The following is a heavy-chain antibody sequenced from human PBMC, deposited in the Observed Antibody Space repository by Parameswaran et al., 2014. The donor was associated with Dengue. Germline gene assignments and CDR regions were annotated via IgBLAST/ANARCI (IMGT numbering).Heavy chain of an antibody. V-gene: IGHV1-8*01. CDR2: MNPNSGNT. D-gene: IGHD1-20*01. Sequence: WVRQAPGQGLEWMGWMNPNSGNTGYAQKFQGRVTMTRNTSISTAYMELSSLRSEDTAVYYCARTLAGVTGRRRAFDIWGQGTRVTVSS. CDR3: ARTLAGVTGRRRAFDI. J-gene: IGHJ3*02.